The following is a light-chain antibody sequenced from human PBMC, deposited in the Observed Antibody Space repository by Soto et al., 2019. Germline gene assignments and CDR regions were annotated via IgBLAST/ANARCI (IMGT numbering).Light chain of an antibody. CDR1: SSDVGGYNY. J-gene: IGLJ1*01. Sequence: QSVLTQPASVSGSPGQSITISCTGTSSDVGGYNYVPWYQHHPGKAPKLMIYDVSNRPSGVSNRFSGSKSGNTASLTISGLQPEDEADYYCSSYTTSNTRQIVLGTGTKVTVL. CDR3: SSYTTSNTRQIV. CDR2: DVS. V-gene: IGLV2-14*03.